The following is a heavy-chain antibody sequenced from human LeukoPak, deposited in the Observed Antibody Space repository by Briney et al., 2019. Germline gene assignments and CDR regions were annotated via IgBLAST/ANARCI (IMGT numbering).Heavy chain of an antibody. Sequence: SETLSLICAVYGGSFSGYYWNWVRNPPRKGLEWIGNIFFSGSTYYNPSLKSRDTISVDTSKNQFSLKLNSVTAADTAVYYCARDRAHYYDSSGYHGAFDIWGQGTMVTVSS. D-gene: IGHD3-22*01. CDR1: GGSFSGYY. J-gene: IGHJ3*02. V-gene: IGHV4-34*11. CDR3: ARDRAHYYDSSGYHGAFDI. CDR2: IFFSGST.